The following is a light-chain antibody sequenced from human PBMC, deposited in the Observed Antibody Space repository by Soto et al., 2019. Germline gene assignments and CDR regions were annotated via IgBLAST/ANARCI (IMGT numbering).Light chain of an antibody. V-gene: IGKV3-15*01. CDR1: QSVSSN. J-gene: IGKJ1*01. CDR3: QQYNNWWT. Sequence: EIVMTQSPATLSVSPGERATLSSRASQSVSSNLAWYQQHPCHAPRLLIYGAATRATGIPARFSGSGSGTEFTLTISTLQSEDFAVYYCQQYNNWWTFGQGTKVEIK. CDR2: GAA.